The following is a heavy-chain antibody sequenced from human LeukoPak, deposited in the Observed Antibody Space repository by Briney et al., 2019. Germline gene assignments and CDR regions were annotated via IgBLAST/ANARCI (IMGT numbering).Heavy chain of an antibody. V-gene: IGHV3-30*18. Sequence: GRSLRLSCAASGFTFSSYGMHWVRQAPGKGLEWVAVISYDGSNKYYAGSVKGRFTISRDNSKNTLYLQMNSLRAEDTAVYYCAKDLAYCGGDCYPLYGMDAWGQGTTVTVSS. CDR3: AKDLAYCGGDCYPLYGMDA. J-gene: IGHJ6*02. D-gene: IGHD2-21*02. CDR1: GFTFSSYG. CDR2: ISYDGSNK.